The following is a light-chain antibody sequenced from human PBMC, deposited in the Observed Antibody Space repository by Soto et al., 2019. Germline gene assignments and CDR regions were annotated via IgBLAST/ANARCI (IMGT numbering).Light chain of an antibody. CDR2: DAS. V-gene: IGKV1-39*01. J-gene: IGKJ1*01. CDR3: QQTYSTPWT. CDR1: QGIGNA. Sequence: IQMTQSPSSLSASVGDRVTISCRASQGIGNALAWYQQKPGKPPKVLIYDASNLETGVPSRFSGSGSGTDFALTINSLQPEDFATIYCQQTYSTPWTFGQGTKGDIK.